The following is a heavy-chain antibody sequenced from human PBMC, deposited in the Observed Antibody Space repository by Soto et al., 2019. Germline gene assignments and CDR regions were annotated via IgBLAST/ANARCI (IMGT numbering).Heavy chain of an antibody. CDR1: GFTFSSFG. V-gene: IGHV3-33*01. CDR2: IWYDGSKK. D-gene: IGHD3-3*01. Sequence: QVQVVESGGGVVQPGRSLRLSCAASGFTFSSFGMHWVRQAPGKGLEWVSLIWYDGSKKSYGDSVKGRFTISRDNSRNTVYLHMSSLRADDTAVYYCARDASYYSLWSGYYPSRNGMDIWGQATAVTVSS. CDR3: ARDASYYSLWSGYYPSRNGMDI. J-gene: IGHJ6*02.